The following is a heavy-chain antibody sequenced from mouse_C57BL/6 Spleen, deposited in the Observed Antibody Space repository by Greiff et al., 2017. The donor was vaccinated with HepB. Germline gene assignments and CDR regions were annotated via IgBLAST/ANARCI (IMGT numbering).Heavy chain of an antibody. CDR2: IDPSDSET. V-gene: IGHV1-52*01. CDR3: ARGGHGYFDV. Sequence: QVQLQQSGAELVRPGSSVKLSCKASGYTFTSYWMHWVKQRPIQGLEWIGNIDPSDSETHYNQKFKDKATLTVDKSSSTAYMQLSSLTSEDSAVYYCARGGHGYFDVWGTGTTVTVSS. CDR1: GYTFTSYW. J-gene: IGHJ1*03. D-gene: IGHD3-3*01.